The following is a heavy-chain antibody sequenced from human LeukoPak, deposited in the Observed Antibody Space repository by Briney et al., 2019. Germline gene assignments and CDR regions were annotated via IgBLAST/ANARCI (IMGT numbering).Heavy chain of an antibody. CDR3: ARDHSYGGKELAY. J-gene: IGHJ4*02. Sequence: SVKVSCKASGYTFSSYGMSWVRQAPGQSLEWMGWISAYNGNTNYAQKFQDRVTMTTDTSTSTAYVELRSLRSDDTAVYYCARDHSYGGKELAYWGQGTLVTVSS. V-gene: IGHV1-18*01. D-gene: IGHD4-23*01. CDR1: GYTFSSYG. CDR2: ISAYNGNT.